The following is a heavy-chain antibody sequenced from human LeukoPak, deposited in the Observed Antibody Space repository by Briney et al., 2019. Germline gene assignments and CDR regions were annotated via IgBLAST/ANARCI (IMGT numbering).Heavy chain of an antibody. CDR2: IIPIFGTA. CDR3: ARGEGDRDYSSSWYPHYYYYYMDV. Sequence: SVKVSCKASGGTFSSYAISWVRQAPGQGLEWMGGIIPIFGTANYAQKFQGRVTITADESTSTAYMELSSLRSEDTAVYYCARGEGDRDYSSSWYPHYYYYYMDVWGKGTTVTVSS. D-gene: IGHD6-13*01. CDR1: GGTFSSYA. V-gene: IGHV1-69*01. J-gene: IGHJ6*03.